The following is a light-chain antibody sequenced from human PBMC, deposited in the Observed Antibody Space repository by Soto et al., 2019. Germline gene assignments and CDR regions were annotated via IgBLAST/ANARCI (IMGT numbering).Light chain of an antibody. CDR1: SSDVGGYNY. Sequence: QSALTQPASVSGSPGQPITISCTGTSSDVGGYNYVSWYQQHPGKAPKVMIYDVSNRPSGVSNRFSGSKSGNTASLTISGLQAEDEADYYCNSYTTSSTYVFGTGTKVPVL. V-gene: IGLV2-14*01. J-gene: IGLJ1*01. CDR2: DVS. CDR3: NSYTTSSTYV.